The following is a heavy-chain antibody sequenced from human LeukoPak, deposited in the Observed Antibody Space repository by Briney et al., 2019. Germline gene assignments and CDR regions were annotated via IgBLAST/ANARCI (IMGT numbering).Heavy chain of an antibody. CDR2: ISWNCGSI. CDR3: ARSVGKYSTKYSFDF. J-gene: IGHJ4*02. CDR1: GFTFDDYA. D-gene: IGHD6-13*01. V-gene: IGHV3-9*03. Sequence: SLRLSCAACGFTFDDYAMHWVRHAPGKGLEWVSGISWNCGSIGYADSVKGRFTISRDNAKNSLYLQMNSLRAEDMALYDCARSVGKYSTKYSFDFWGQGTLVTVSS.